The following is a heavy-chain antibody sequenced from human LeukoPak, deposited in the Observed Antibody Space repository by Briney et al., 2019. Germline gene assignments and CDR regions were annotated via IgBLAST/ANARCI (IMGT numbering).Heavy chain of an antibody. CDR2: INLSGST. CDR3: ARALSGYYYGSGLYMDV. Sequence: SETLSLTCAVYGGSFSGYYWSWIRQPPGKGLEWIGEINLSGSTNYNPSLKSRVTISVDTSKNQFSLKLSSVTAADTAVYYCARALSGYYYGSGLYMDVWGKGTTVTVSS. CDR1: GGSFSGYY. D-gene: IGHD3-10*01. V-gene: IGHV4-34*01. J-gene: IGHJ6*03.